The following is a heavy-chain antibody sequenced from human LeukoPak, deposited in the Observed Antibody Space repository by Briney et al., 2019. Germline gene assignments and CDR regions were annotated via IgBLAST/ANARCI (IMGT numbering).Heavy chain of an antibody. D-gene: IGHD3-22*01. V-gene: IGHV3-66*02. CDR2: IYSGGST. J-gene: IGHJ4*02. Sequence: GGSLRLSCAASGFTVSSNYMSWVRPAPGKGREWVSVIYSGGSTYYADSVKGRFTISRDNSKNTLHLQMNSLRAEVTAVYYCARDRQHYYDSSGYYTGVYFDYWGQGTLVTVSS. CDR3: ARDRQHYYDSSGYYTGVYFDY. CDR1: GFTVSSNY.